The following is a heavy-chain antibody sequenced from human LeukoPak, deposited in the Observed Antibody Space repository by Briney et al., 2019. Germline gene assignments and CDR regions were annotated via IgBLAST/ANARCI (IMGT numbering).Heavy chain of an antibody. Sequence: SETLSLTCAVYGGSFSGYYWSWIRQPPGKGLEWIGEVNHSGSTNYNPSLKSRVTISVDTSKNQFSLKLSSVTAADTAVYYCAREPGIAAAGTPAGWGSRGRGLNRYYYYYMDVWGKGTTVTVSS. J-gene: IGHJ6*03. CDR1: GGSFSGYY. V-gene: IGHV4-34*01. CDR2: VNHSGST. CDR3: AREPGIAAAGTPAGWGSRGRGLNRYYYYYMDV. D-gene: IGHD6-13*01.